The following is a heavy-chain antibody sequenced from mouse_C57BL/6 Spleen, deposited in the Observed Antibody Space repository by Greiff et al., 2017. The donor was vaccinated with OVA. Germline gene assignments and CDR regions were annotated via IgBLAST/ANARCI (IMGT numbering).Heavy chain of an antibody. CDR2: IDPSDSYT. D-gene: IGHD3-2*02. Sequence: QVQLQQPGAELVMPGASVKLSCKASGYTFTSYWMHWVKQRPGQGLEWIGEIDPSDSYTNYNQKFKGKSTLTVDKSSSTAYMQLSSLTSEDSAVYYCARTAQAPLYCDYWRKGNTLTLSS. CDR3: ARTAQAPLYCDY. CDR1: GYTFTSYW. V-gene: IGHV1-69*01. J-gene: IGHJ2*01.